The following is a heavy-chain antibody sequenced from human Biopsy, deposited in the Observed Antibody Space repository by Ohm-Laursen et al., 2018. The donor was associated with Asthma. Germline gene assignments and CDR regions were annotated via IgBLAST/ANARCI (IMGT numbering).Heavy chain of an antibody. Sequence: RSLRLSCAASGTHFGSYNMHWARQAPGKGLEWVAVITFDGSTQHYGDSVKGRFTISRDNSKNMLFPQMNSLRAEDTAVYYCSRDTLGYYFDIWGQGTQVTVSS. J-gene: IGHJ4*02. V-gene: IGHV3-30-3*01. CDR1: GTHFGSYN. CDR3: SRDTLGYYFDI. D-gene: IGHD6-13*01. CDR2: ITFDGSTQ.